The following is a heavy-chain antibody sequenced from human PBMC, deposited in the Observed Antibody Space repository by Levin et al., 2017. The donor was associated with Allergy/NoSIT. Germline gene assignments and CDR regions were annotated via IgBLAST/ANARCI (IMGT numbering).Heavy chain of an antibody. J-gene: IGHJ5*02. CDR1: GFTFSNFA. D-gene: IGHD2-15*01. V-gene: IGHV3-23*01. CDR3: ARSNYFATSSCTDPYNWFGP. CDR2: IWGGDDRT. Sequence: GESLKISCAASGFTFSNFAMSWVRQAPGKGLEWVSIIWGGDDRTYYAGSVRGRFTIARDNSKSTLYLQMNSLRTEDTAVYYCARSNYFATSSCTDPYNWFGPWGQGTLVAVSS.